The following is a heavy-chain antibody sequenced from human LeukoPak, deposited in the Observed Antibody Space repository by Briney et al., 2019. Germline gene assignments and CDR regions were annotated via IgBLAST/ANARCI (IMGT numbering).Heavy chain of an antibody. V-gene: IGHV4-59*01. D-gene: IGHD6-13*01. CDR2: IYYSGST. Sequence: SETLSLTCTVSGGSISSYYWSWIRQPPGKGLEWIGYIYYSGSTNYKPSLKSRVTISVDTSKNQFSLKLSSVTAADTAVYYCARCGSSWYEGDWFDPWGQGTLVTVSS. J-gene: IGHJ5*02. CDR3: ARCGSSWYEGDWFDP. CDR1: GGSISSYY.